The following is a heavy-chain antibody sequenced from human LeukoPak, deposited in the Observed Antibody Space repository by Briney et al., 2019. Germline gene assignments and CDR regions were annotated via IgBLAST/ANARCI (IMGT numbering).Heavy chain of an antibody. D-gene: IGHD3-22*01. Sequence: GGSLRLSCAASGFTFSSYGMSWVRQAPGKGLEWVSAISGSGGSTYYADSVKGRFTISRDNSKNTLYLQMNSLRAEDTAVYYCAKRGSSYYYIDYWGQGTLVTVSS. J-gene: IGHJ4*02. V-gene: IGHV3-23*01. CDR3: AKRGSSYYYIDY. CDR1: GFTFSSYG. CDR2: ISGSGGST.